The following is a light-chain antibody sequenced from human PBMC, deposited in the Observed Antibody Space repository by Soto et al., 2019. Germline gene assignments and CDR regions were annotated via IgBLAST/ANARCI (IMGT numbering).Light chain of an antibody. Sequence: DIVMTQSPLSLPVTPGEPASISFRSSESLLHSNGYNCLYWYLQKPGQSPQLLIYFGSYRASGVPDRFSGSGSGTDFTLKISRVEAEDVGVYYCMQALQTPLTFGGGTKVEIK. CDR3: MQALQTPLT. CDR2: FGS. V-gene: IGKV2-28*01. J-gene: IGKJ4*01. CDR1: ESLLHSNGYNC.